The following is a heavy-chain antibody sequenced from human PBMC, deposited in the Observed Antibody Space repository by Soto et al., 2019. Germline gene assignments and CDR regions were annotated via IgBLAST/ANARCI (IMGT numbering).Heavy chain of an antibody. J-gene: IGHJ4*02. CDR1: GYTFRSYG. V-gene: IGHV3-30*03. CDR2: ISYAGSNI. D-gene: IGHD6-6*01. CDR3: ARDSSEWGMAGRLDY. Sequence: GGSLRLSCAASGYTFRSYGMHSVRQAPGKGLEWAAVISYAGSNIYYADSVKGRFTISRDNSKNTLYLHLNSLRAEDTAVYYCARDSSEWGMAGRLDYWGQGTPVTVSS.